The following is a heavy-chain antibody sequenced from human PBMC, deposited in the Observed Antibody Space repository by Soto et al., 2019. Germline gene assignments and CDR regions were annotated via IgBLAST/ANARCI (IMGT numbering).Heavy chain of an antibody. CDR3: ARHSSSWTYFDY. Sequence: SETLSLTCTVSGGSISGSNYYWDWIRQPPGKGLEWIGYIHSSGTTNYNPSLKSRVTMSVDTSKNRFSLHLSSVTAADTAVYYCARHSSSWTYFDYWGQRALVTVSS. CDR1: GGSISGSNYY. J-gene: IGHJ4*02. D-gene: IGHD6-13*01. V-gene: IGHV4-61*05. CDR2: IHSSGTT.